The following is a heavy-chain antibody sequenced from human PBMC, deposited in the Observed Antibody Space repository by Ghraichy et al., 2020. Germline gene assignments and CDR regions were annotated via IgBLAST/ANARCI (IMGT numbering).Heavy chain of an antibody. Sequence: GGSLRLSCAASGFTFSSYAMSWVRQAPGKGLEWVSAISGSGGSTYYADSVKGRFTISRDNSKNTLYLQMNSLRAEDTAVYYCAKDLGRIAARLGAFDIWGQGTMVTVSS. V-gene: IGHV3-23*01. CDR3: AKDLGRIAARLGAFDI. CDR2: ISGSGGST. CDR1: GFTFSSYA. D-gene: IGHD6-6*01. J-gene: IGHJ3*02.